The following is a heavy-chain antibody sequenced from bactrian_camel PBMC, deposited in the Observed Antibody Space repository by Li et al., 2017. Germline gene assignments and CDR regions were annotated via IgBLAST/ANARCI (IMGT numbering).Heavy chain of an antibody. V-gene: IGHV3S6*01. J-gene: IGHJ4*01. CDR1: GYSFRRTC. Sequence: HVQLVESGGGSVQAGGSLRLSCAAGGYSFRRTCMAWFRQTPGKEREGVASIHSYSLDTYYADSVKGRFTISQDNSKTTVYLQMNSLKPEDTAMYYCVADRRLPTAEPIASSPCSLFLDTLPGPTTHSGQGTQVTVS. D-gene: IGHD4*01. CDR3: VADRRLPTAEPIASSPCSLFLDTLPGPTTH. CDR2: IHSYSLDT.